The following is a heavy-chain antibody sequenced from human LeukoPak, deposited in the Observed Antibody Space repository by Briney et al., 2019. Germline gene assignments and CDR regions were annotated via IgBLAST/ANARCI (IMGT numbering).Heavy chain of an antibody. CDR1: GYRFNAYW. V-gene: IGHV5-51*01. Sequence: GESLKISCKGSGYRFNAYWIAWVRQMPGKGLEWMGIIYPGDSDTRYSPSFQGQVTISADKSISTAYLQWSSLKASDTAMYYCARRGYCSSTSCYSIDYWGQGTLVTVSS. CDR3: ARRGYCSSTSCYSIDY. D-gene: IGHD2-2*02. J-gene: IGHJ4*02. CDR2: IYPGDSDT.